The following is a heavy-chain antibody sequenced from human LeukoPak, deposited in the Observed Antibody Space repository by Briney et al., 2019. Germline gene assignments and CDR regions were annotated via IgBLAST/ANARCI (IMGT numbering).Heavy chain of an antibody. D-gene: IGHD2-2*01. V-gene: IGHV4-4*07. CDR3: ARDSRRTQPWYFDV. J-gene: IGHJ2*01. CDR2: INPSGST. CDR1: GESISTYS. Sequence: SETLSHTCTVSSFVSGESISTYSWSWFRQPAGKGLEWLGRINPSGSTNYNPSLKSRVTISEDKSRTQVSLKLNSVTAADTAVYYCARDSRRTQPWYFDVWGRSTGVTLSS.